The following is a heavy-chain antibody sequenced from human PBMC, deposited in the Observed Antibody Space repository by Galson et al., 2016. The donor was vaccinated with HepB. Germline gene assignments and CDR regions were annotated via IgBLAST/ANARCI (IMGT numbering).Heavy chain of an antibody. D-gene: IGHD6-19*01. CDR1: GATSGFTFSSSG. V-gene: IGHV3-33*01. CDR2: IWNDGSNQ. CDR3: ARDKGTVAADY. Sequence: SLRLSCAASGATSGFTFSSSGMRWVRQAPGRGLEWVAMIWNDGSNQHYADSVKGRFSIYRDNSKNALYLHMNSLTAEDTAVYYCARDKGTVAADYWGQGTLVTVSS. J-gene: IGHJ4*02.